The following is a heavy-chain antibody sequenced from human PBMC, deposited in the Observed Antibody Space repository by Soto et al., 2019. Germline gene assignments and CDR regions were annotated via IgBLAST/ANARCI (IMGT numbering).Heavy chain of an antibody. CDR3: ARDRRSGYRYNWFDP. J-gene: IGHJ5*02. CDR2: IIPIFGTA. CDR1: GGTFSSYA. Sequence: SVKVSCKASGGTFSSYAISWVRQAPGQGLEWMGGIIPIFGTANYAQKFQGRVTITADKSTSTAYMELSSPRSEDTAVYYCARDRRSGYRYNWFDPWGQGTLVTV. D-gene: IGHD3-3*01. V-gene: IGHV1-69*06.